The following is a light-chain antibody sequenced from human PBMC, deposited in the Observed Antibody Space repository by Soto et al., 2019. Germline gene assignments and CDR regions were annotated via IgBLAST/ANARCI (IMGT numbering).Light chain of an antibody. V-gene: IGKV3-15*01. CDR1: QSVSSN. CDR2: GAS. Sequence: EIVMTQSPATLSVSPGERATLSCRASQSVSSNLAWYQQKPGQAPRLLIYGASTRATGIPARFSGSRSGTEFTLTLSSLQSEDFAVYYCQQYNNWPPAFGQGTKVEIK. J-gene: IGKJ1*01. CDR3: QQYNNWPPA.